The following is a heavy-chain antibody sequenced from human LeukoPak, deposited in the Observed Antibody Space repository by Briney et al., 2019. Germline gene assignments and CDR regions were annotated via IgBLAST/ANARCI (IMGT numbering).Heavy chain of an antibody. CDR3: ARELDSSYYYFDY. CDR2: INPSGGGT. J-gene: IGHJ4*02. CDR1: GYTFTGYY. V-gene: IGHV1-2*06. Sequence: ASVTVSCKASGYTFTGYYMHWVRQAPGQGLEWMGRINPSGGGTNYAQNFQGRVTMTRDTSISTAYMELSRLRSDDTAVYYCARELDSSYYYFDYWGQGTLVTVSS. D-gene: IGHD6-19*01.